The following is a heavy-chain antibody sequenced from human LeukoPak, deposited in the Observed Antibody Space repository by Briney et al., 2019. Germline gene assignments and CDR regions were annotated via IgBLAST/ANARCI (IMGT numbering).Heavy chain of an antibody. CDR2: IKQDGSEK. Sequence: GGSLRLSGEASGFTFSSFWMTWVRQAPGKGLEWVAKIKQDGSEKYYVDSVKGRFTISRDNAKNSLFLQMNSLRAEDTAVYYCARERYDYGVKSWFDPWGQGTLVTVSS. J-gene: IGHJ5*02. D-gene: IGHD4-17*01. CDR1: GFTFSSFW. V-gene: IGHV3-7*05. CDR3: ARERYDYGVKSWFDP.